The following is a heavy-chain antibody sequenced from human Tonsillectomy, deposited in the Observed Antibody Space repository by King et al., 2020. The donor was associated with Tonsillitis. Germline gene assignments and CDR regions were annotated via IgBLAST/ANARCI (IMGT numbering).Heavy chain of an antibody. V-gene: IGHV3-30*18. CDR1: GFTFSSYG. D-gene: IGHD3-3*01. CDR3: AKGGGPSYDFWSGSQIYYYYGMDV. J-gene: IGHJ6*02. CDR2: ISYDGTNK. Sequence: QVQLVESGGGVVQPGRSLRLSCAASGFTFSSYGMHWVRQAPGKGLEWVAVISYDGTNKYYADSVKGRFTISRDNSKNTLYLQMNSLRAEDTAVYYCAKGGGPSYDFWSGSQIYYYYGMDVWGQGTTVTVSS.